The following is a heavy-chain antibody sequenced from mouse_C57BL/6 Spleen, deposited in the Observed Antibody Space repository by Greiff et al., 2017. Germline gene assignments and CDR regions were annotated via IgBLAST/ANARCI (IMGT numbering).Heavy chain of an antibody. CDR1: GFTFSDYY. D-gene: IGHD1-1*02. Sequence: EVKLVESEGGLVQPGSSMKLSCTASGFTFSDYYMAWVRQVPDKGLEWVANINYDGSSTYYLDSLKSRFIISRDNAKNILYLQMSSLKSEDTATYYCARDGVARAMDYWGQGTSVTVSS. J-gene: IGHJ4*01. CDR2: INYDGSST. V-gene: IGHV5-16*01. CDR3: ARDGVARAMDY.